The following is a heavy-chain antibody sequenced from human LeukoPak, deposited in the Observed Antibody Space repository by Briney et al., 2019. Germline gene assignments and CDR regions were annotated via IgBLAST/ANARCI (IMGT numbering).Heavy chain of an antibody. CDR2: ISYDGSNK. Sequence: PGRSLRLSCAAPGFTFSSYGMHWVRQAPGKGLEWVAVISYDGSNKYYADSVKGRFTISRDNSKNTLYLQMNSLRAEDTAVYYCAKEGIAAAGTGATDYWGQGTLVTVSS. CDR1: GFTFSSYG. V-gene: IGHV3-30*18. D-gene: IGHD6-13*01. J-gene: IGHJ4*02. CDR3: AKEGIAAAGTGATDY.